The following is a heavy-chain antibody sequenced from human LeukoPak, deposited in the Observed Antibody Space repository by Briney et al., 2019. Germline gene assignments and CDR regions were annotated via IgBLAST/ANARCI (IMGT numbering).Heavy chain of an antibody. J-gene: IGHJ4*02. V-gene: IGHV4-59*01. CDR2: IYYSGST. CDR1: GGPLSSYH. Sequence: SSTLSVPCPAPGGPLSSYHWRWIRQPPEKAPNGTGNIYYSGSTNYNPSLKSRVTISVDTSKNQFSLKLSSVPAADTAVYYCARLNCSSTSCYNDYWGQGTLVTVSS. D-gene: IGHD2-2*02. CDR3: ARLNCSSTSCYNDY.